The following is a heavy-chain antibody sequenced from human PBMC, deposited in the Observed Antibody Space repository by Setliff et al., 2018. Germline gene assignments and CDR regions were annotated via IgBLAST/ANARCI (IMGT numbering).Heavy chain of an antibody. J-gene: IGHJ3*02. CDR1: GYSFSNYW. CDR2: IYPADSDT. D-gene: IGHD6-19*01. CDR3: ARQAVAGSDAFDI. V-gene: IGHV5-51*01. Sequence: PGESLKISCKGSGYSFSNYWIGWVRQMSGKGLEWMGIIYPADSDTRYSPSFQGQVTISADKSISTAYLQWSSLKASDTAMYYCARQAVAGSDAFDIWGQGTMVTV.